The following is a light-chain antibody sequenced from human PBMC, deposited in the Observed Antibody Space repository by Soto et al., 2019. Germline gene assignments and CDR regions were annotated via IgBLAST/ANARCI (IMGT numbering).Light chain of an antibody. CDR1: QDITTS. CDR3: QQYKDYPLT. CDR2: AAS. J-gene: IGKJ4*01. V-gene: IGKV1-16*02. Sequence: DIQMTQSPSSLSASVGDRITITCRASQDITTSLVWFQLKPGKAPKSLIYAASRLLSGVPSKFSGSGSGTDFTLTISSLQPEDFANYYCQQYKDYPLTFGGGTRVEIK.